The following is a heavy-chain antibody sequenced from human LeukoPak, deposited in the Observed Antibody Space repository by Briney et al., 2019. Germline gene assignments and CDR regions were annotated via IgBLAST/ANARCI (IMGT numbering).Heavy chain of an antibody. J-gene: IGHJ3*02. D-gene: IGHD5-24*01. CDR2: IYHSGST. CDR3: ARDVVLGRWQNAAFDI. V-gene: IGHV4-30-2*01. Sequence: PSETLSLTCTVSGGSISSGGYYWSWLRQPPGKGLEWIGYIYHSGSTYYNPSLKSRVTIKVDRSKNQFSLKLSSVTAADTAVYYCARDVVLGRWQNAAFDIWGQGTMVTVSS. CDR1: GGSISSGGYY.